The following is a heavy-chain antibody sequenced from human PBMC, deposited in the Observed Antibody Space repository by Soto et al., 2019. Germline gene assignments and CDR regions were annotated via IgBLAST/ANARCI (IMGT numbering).Heavy chain of an antibody. V-gene: IGHV3-23*01. Sequence: GGSLRLSCAAPGFTFSSYAMSWVRQAPGKGLEWVSAISGSGGSTYYADSVKGRFTISRDNYKNTLYLQMNSLRAEDTAVYYCAKVEYSSGWYFDYWGQGTLVTVSS. D-gene: IGHD6-19*01. CDR3: AKVEYSSGWYFDY. CDR1: GFTFSSYA. CDR2: ISGSGGST. J-gene: IGHJ4*02.